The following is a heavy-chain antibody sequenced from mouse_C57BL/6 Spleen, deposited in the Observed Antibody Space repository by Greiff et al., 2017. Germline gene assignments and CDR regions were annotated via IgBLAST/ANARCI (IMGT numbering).Heavy chain of an antibody. Sequence: VQLKESGGGLVKPGGSLKLSCAASGFTFSSYAMSWVRQTPEKRLEWVATISDGGSYTYYPDNVKGRFTISRDNAKNNLYLQMSHLKSEDTAMYYCARGAMVTTRYFDYWGQGTTLTVSS. CDR1: GFTFSSYA. J-gene: IGHJ2*01. CDR2: ISDGGSYT. CDR3: ARGAMVTTRYFDY. V-gene: IGHV5-4*01. D-gene: IGHD2-2*01.